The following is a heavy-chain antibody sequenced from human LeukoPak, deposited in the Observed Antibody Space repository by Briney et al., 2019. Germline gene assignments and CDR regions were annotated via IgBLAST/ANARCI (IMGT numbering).Heavy chain of an antibody. CDR3: AKVFYDSSGYYLDY. J-gene: IGHJ4*02. Sequence: GGSLRLSCAASGFTFDDYAMHWVRQAPGKGLEWVSGISWNSGSIGYADSVKGRFTISRDNAKNSLYPQMNSLRAEDTALYYCAKVFYDSSGYYLDYWGQGTLVTVSS. V-gene: IGHV3-9*01. D-gene: IGHD3-22*01. CDR2: ISWNSGSI. CDR1: GFTFDDYA.